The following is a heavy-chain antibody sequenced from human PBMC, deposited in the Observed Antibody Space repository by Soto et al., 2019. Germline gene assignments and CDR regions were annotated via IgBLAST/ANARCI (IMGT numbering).Heavy chain of an antibody. J-gene: IGHJ6*02. Sequence: QVQLVQSGAEVKKPGSSVKVSCKASGGTFGNYAISWVRQAPGQGLEWMGGFIPIFGTAKYAQKFQGRVTITADESTSTAYMEVTSLRSEDTAVYYCARDLPGGHTLIRGINYYYYGMDVWGQGTTVTVSS. CDR2: FIPIFGTA. CDR3: ARDLPGGHTLIRGINYYYYGMDV. CDR1: GGTFGNYA. V-gene: IGHV1-69*01. D-gene: IGHD3-10*01.